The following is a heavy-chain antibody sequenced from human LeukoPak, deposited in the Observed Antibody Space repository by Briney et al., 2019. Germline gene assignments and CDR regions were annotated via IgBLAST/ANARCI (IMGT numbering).Heavy chain of an antibody. CDR2: INHSGST. Sequence: SETLSLTCTVSGGSISSYYWSWIRQPPGKGLEWIGEINHSGSTNYNPSLKSRVTISVDTSKNQFSLKLSSVTAADTAVYYCARQYSSSWYLPFYYYYYMDVWGKGTTVTISS. V-gene: IGHV4-34*01. CDR1: GGSISSYY. D-gene: IGHD6-13*01. J-gene: IGHJ6*03. CDR3: ARQYSSSWYLPFYYYYYMDV.